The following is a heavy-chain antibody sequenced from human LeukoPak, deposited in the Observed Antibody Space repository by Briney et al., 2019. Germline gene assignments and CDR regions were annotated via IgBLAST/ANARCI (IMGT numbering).Heavy chain of an antibody. D-gene: IGHD6-13*01. Sequence: GGSLRLSCAASGFTFSSYWMSWVRQAPGKGLEWVANIKQDGSEKYYVDSVKGRFTISRDNAKNSLYLQMNSLRAEDTAVYYCAKEGFLPPPDSRGPGCPHFFGFLGQETLVTVSS. J-gene: IGHJ4*02. CDR2: IKQDGSEK. V-gene: IGHV3-7*03. CDR3: AKEGFLPPPDSRGPGCPHFFGF. CDR1: GFTFSSYW.